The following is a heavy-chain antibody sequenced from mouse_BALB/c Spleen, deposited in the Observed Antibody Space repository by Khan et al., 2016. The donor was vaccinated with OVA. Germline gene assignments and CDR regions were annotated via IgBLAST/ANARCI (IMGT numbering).Heavy chain of an antibody. D-gene: IGHD2-1*01. V-gene: IGHV1S137*01. CDR3: ARNIYYGTGDYAMDY. CDR2: ISTYSGIT. J-gene: IGHJ4*01. CDR1: GYTFTDYA. Sequence: QVQLQQPGPELVRPGVSVMISCKGSGYTFTDYAVHWVKQSHAKSLEWIGVISTYSGITDYNQKFKGKATVTVDKSSSTAYMELARLTSEDSAIYYGARNIYYGTGDYAMDYWGQGTSVTVSS.